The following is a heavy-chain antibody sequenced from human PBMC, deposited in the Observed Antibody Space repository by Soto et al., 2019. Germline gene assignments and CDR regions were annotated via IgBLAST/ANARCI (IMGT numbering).Heavy chain of an antibody. CDR3: ARDDDGFDY. D-gene: IGHD4-17*01. J-gene: IGHJ4*02. CDR1: SVSITSSNW. Sequence: QVRLQQSGPGRVKPSETVSLTCDVSSVSITSSNWWTWVRQPPGKGLEWLGKISHSGTANYNATLKSRLTISVDRPKNQLSLKLMSVTAADTAVYYCARDDDGFDYWGPGILVTVSS. CDR2: ISHSGTA. V-gene: IGHV4-4*02.